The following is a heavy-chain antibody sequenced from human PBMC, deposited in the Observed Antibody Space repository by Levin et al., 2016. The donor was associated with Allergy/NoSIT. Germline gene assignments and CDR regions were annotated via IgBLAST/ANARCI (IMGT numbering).Heavy chain of an antibody. J-gene: IGHJ6*03. Sequence: PGKGLEWVAVISYDGSNKYYADSVKGRFTISRDNSKNTLYLQMNSLRAEDTAVYYCAKDGAGYCSSTSCYSYYYYYYMDVWGKGTTVTVSS. V-gene: IGHV3-30*18. CDR3: AKDGAGYCSSTSCYSYYYYYYMDV. CDR2: ISYDGSNK. D-gene: IGHD2-2*01.